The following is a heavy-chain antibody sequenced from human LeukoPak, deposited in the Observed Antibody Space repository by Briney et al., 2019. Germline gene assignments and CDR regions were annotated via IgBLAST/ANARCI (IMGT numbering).Heavy chain of an antibody. J-gene: IGHJ5*02. CDR3: ARNMYSSGWYPKREFDP. D-gene: IGHD6-19*01. Sequence: PSETLSLTCAVYGGSFSGYYWSWIRQPPGKGLEWIGEINHSGSTNHNPSLKSRVTISVDTSKNQFSLKPSSVTAADTAVYYCARNMYSSGWYPKREFDPWGQGTLVTVSS. CDR1: GGSFSGYY. CDR2: INHSGST. V-gene: IGHV4-34*01.